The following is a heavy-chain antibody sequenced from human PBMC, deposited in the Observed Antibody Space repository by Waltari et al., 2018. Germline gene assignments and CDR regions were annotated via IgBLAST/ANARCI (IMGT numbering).Heavy chain of an antibody. D-gene: IGHD3-22*01. CDR1: GFTFGYHV. J-gene: IGHJ4*02. V-gene: IGHV3-49*03. Sequence: EVQLVESGGGLVQPGRSLRLSCTTSGFTFGYHVMSWFRQAPGKGLQWVGFIRSNTYGGTTEYAASVKGRFTISRDDSKNIAYLQMNSLKTEDTAVYYCARYDRREYWGQGTLVTVAS. CDR3: ARYDRREY. CDR2: IRSNTYGGTT.